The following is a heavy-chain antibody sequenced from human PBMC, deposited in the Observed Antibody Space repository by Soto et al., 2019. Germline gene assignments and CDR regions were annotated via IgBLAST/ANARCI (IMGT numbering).Heavy chain of an antibody. CDR2: ISNAGGAT. Sequence: GSPRRSCASSCLNFQVEWIRWVRQAPGKGLECETRISNAGGATTYTHAEKGRFTISKDNAKNTFFLRINILRAEDTAVYFLHYPVVIPPSIGHDYWGEGA. D-gene: IGHD2-21*01. CDR3: HYPVVIPPSIGHDY. V-gene: IGHV3-74*01. J-gene: IGHJ4*02. CDR1: CLNFQVEW.